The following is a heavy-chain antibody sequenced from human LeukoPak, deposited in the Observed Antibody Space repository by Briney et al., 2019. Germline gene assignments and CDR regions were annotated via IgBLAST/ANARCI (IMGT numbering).Heavy chain of an antibody. CDR3: ARSQCHDY. CDR1: GGSFSGYY. J-gene: IGHJ4*02. Sequence: PSETLSLTCAVYGGSFSGYYWSWIRQPPGKGLEWIGEINHSGSTNYNPSLKSRVTISVDTSKNQFSLKLSSVTAADTAVYYCARSQCHDYWGQGTLVTVSS. CDR2: INHSGST. V-gene: IGHV4-34*01. D-gene: IGHD6-19*01.